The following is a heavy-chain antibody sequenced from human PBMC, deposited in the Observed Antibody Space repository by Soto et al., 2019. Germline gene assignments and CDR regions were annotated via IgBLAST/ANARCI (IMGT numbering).Heavy chain of an antibody. Sequence: QVQLVQSGAEVKKPGASVKVSCKASGYTFTNYDINWVRQAPGQGLEWMGWMDPKSGNTDYAPKFQGRVTITRNTSISTAYLEVSTLSSEDTAVYFCARGRGWRDYWGQGTLVTVSS. CDR1: GYTFTNYD. J-gene: IGHJ4*02. CDR2: MDPKSGNT. D-gene: IGHD2-15*01. V-gene: IGHV1-8*01. CDR3: ARGRGWRDY.